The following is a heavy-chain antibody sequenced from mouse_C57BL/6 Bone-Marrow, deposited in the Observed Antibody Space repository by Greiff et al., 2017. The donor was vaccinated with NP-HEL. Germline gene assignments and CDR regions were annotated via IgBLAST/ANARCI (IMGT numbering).Heavy chain of an antibody. D-gene: IGHD1-1*01. Sequence: VQLQQFGAEFVRPGASVKLSCTVSGFNIKDDYMHWVKQRPEQGLEWIGWINPENGDTEYASKFQGKATIPADTSSNTAYLQLSSLTSEDTAVYYCTTGGSSPYAMDYWGQGTSVTVSS. V-gene: IGHV14-4*01. J-gene: IGHJ4*01. CDR1: GFNIKDDY. CDR3: TTGGSSPYAMDY. CDR2: INPENGDT.